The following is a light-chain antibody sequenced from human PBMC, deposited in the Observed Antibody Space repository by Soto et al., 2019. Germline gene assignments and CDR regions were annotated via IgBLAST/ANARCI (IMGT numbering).Light chain of an antibody. CDR2: DVI. CDR1: SSDVGRYNY. CDR3: SSYSNTEHWV. Sequence: QSALTQPASVSGSLGQSITISCTGTSSDVGRYNYVSWYQQHPGKVPKLMIYDVINRPSGVSTRFSGSKSGNTASLTISGLQAEDEADYYCSSYSNTEHWVFGGGTKLTVL. V-gene: IGLV2-14*03. J-gene: IGLJ2*01.